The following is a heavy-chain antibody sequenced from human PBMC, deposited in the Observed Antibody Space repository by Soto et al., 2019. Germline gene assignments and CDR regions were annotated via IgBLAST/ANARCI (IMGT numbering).Heavy chain of an antibody. CDR3: AAGGGLPRYY. J-gene: IGHJ4*02. Sequence: QLQLQESGSALVKPSQTLSLTCAVSGGSISSGGYSWSWIQQPPGKGLEWIGYIYHSGSTYYNPSLKSRVTISVDRSKNQFSLKLSSVTAADTAVYYCAAGGGLPRYYWGQGTLVTVSS. D-gene: IGHD5-12*01. V-gene: IGHV4-30-2*01. CDR1: GGSISSGGYS. CDR2: IYHSGST.